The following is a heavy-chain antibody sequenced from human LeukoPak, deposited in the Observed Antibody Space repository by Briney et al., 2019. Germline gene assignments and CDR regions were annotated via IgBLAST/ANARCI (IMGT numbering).Heavy chain of an antibody. Sequence: SETLSLTCNVSGASIRSYYWGWVRQSPGKGLEWIGYIYHSGSTNHNPSLRSRVAISVDTSKSQFSLNLNSVTAADTAVYYCAWIISATGTGGYYFNYWGQGTLVTVSS. CDR2: IYHSGST. CDR1: GASIRSYY. D-gene: IGHD6-13*01. CDR3: AWIISATGTGGYYFNY. J-gene: IGHJ4*02. V-gene: IGHV4-59*08.